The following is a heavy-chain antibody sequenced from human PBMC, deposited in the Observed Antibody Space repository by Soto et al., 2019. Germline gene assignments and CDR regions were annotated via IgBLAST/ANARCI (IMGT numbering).Heavy chain of an antibody. D-gene: IGHD6-6*01. J-gene: IGHJ3*02. CDR2: IYYTGST. Sequence: QVQLQESGPGLVKPSETLSLTCTVSGGSVSSGSYCWSWIRQPPGKGLEWIGYIYYTGSTNYNPSLTSRVTISVDTSKNQFSLKLSSVTAADTAVYYCARDPGITARPDAFDIWGQGTMVTVSS. CDR3: ARDPGITARPDAFDI. CDR1: GGSVSSGSYC. V-gene: IGHV4-61*01.